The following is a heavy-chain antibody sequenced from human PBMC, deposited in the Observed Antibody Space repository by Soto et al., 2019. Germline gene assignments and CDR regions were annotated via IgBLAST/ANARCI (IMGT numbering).Heavy chain of an antibody. CDR1: GFSFRSCA. CDR3: ARVSIAVAGIAYYFDY. J-gene: IGHJ4*02. D-gene: IGHD6-19*01. V-gene: IGHV3-30-3*01. Sequence: QVQLVESGGGVVQPGRSLRLSCAASGFSFRSCAMQWVRQAPGKGLEWVAVVAHDGSNKYYADSVKGRVTISRDNSINTVYLQMNSLRAEDTAVYYCARVSIAVAGIAYYFDYWGQGTLVTVSS. CDR2: VAHDGSNK.